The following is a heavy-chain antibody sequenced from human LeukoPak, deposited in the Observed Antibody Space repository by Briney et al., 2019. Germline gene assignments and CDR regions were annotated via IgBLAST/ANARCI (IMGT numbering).Heavy chain of an antibody. J-gene: IGHJ4*02. CDR2: IYTSGST. CDR3: ARVRYDYVWGSYRPGDY. CDR1: GGSISSYY. D-gene: IGHD3-16*02. Sequence: SETLSLTCTVSGGSISSYYWSWIRQPAGKGLEWIGRIYTSGSTNYNPSLKSRVTMSVDTSKNQFSLKLSSVTAADTAVYYCARVRYDYVWGSYRPGDYWGQGTLVTVSS. V-gene: IGHV4-4*07.